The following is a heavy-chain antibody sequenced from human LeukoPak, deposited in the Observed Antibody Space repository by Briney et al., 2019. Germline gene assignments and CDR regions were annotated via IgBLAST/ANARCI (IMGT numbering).Heavy chain of an antibody. V-gene: IGHV3-53*01. J-gene: IGHJ6*03. CDR2: IYSGGST. CDR1: GFTVSSNY. CDR3: ARDLLGAVAGTVYYYMDV. D-gene: IGHD6-19*01. Sequence: GGSLRLSCAASGFTVSSNYMSWVRQAPGKGLEWVSVIYSGGSTYYADSVKGRFTISRDNSKNTLYLQMNSLRAEDTAVYYCARDLLGAVAGTVYYYMDVWGKGTTVTVSS.